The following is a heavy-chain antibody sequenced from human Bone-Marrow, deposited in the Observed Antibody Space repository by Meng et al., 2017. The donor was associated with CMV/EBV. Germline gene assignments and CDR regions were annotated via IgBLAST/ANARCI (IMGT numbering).Heavy chain of an antibody. J-gene: IGHJ4*02. D-gene: IGHD5-24*01. V-gene: IGHV1-69*05. Sequence: SGYTFTSYDINWVRQAPGQGLEWMGGIIPIFGTANYAQKFQGRVTITTDESTSTAYMELSSLRSEDTAVYYCARVREMATISLAFDYWGQGTLVTVSS. CDR2: IIPIFGTA. CDR1: GYTFTSYD. CDR3: ARVREMATISLAFDY.